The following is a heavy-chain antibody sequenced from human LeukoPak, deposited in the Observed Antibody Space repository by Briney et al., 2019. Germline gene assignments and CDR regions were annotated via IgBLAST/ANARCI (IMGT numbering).Heavy chain of an antibody. CDR3: ARGRVYYDSSGYYSYFDY. CDR1: GGSISSYY. Sequence: SETLSLTCTVSGGSISSYYWSWIRQPPGKGLEWIGYIYYSGSTNYNPSLKSRVTISVDTSKNQFSLKLNSVTAADSAVYYCARGRVYYDSSGYYSYFDYWGQGTLVTVSS. V-gene: IGHV4-59*12. CDR2: IYYSGST. D-gene: IGHD3-22*01. J-gene: IGHJ4*02.